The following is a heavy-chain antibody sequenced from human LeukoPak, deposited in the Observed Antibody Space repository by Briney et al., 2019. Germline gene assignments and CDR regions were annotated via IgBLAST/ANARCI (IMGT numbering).Heavy chain of an antibody. V-gene: IGHV3-9*01. D-gene: IGHD5-18*01. J-gene: IGHJ3*02. CDR1: GFTFDDYA. CDR3: AKGGYSYGNGAFDI. CDR2: ISWNSGSI. Sequence: GRSLRLSCAASGFTFDDYAMHWVWQAPGKGLEGVSGISWNSGSIGYADSVKGRFTISRDNAKNSLYLQMNSLRAEDTALYYCAKGGYSYGNGAFDIWGQGTMVTVSS.